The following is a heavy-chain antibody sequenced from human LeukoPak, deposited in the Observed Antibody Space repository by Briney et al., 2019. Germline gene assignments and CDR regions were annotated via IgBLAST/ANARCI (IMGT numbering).Heavy chain of an antibody. CDR1: GGSISSSSYY. CDR3: ARHRRHYDISTGYYAGPLDI. J-gene: IGHJ3*02. CDR2: IYYSGST. D-gene: IGHD3-9*01. Sequence: SETLSLTCTVSGGSISSSSYYWGWIRQPPGKGLEWIGIIYYSGSTYYNPSLKSRVTISVHTSKNQFSLKLTSVAAADTAVYYCARHRRHYDISTGYYAGPLDIWGQGTKVTVSS. V-gene: IGHV4-39*01.